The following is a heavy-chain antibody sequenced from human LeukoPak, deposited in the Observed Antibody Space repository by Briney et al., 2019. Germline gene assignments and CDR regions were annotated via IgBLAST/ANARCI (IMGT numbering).Heavy chain of an antibody. D-gene: IGHD3/OR15-3a*01. J-gene: IGHJ4*02. Sequence: GGSLRLSCAATGSTLSSYRMNWVRQAPGKGLEWVSSISDSSSYIYYPDSVKGRFTISRDNAKNSLYLQMNSLRAEDMAVYFCARGGTGADFDYWGQETLVTVSS. CDR2: ISDSSSYI. V-gene: IGHV3-21*01. CDR1: GSTLSSYR. CDR3: ARGGTGADFDY.